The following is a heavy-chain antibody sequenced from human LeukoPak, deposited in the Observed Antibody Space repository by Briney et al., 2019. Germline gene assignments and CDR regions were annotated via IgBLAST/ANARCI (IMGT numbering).Heavy chain of an antibody. D-gene: IGHD5-18*01. Sequence: GGSLRLSCAAPGFTFSDYNMNWVRQSPGKGLEWVSSISSSSSHIYYADSVKGRFTISRDNAKKSLYLQMNSRRAEDTAVYYCARDNGYSYGPYHWGQGTLVTVSS. CDR3: ARDNGYSYGPYH. J-gene: IGHJ4*02. CDR2: ISSSSSHI. CDR1: GFTFSDYN. V-gene: IGHV3-21*01.